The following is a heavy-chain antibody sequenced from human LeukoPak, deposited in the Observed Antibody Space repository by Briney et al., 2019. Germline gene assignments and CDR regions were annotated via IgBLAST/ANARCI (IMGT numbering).Heavy chain of an antibody. CDR1: VYTFTNYY. CDR2: INPNGGST. V-gene: IGHV1-46*01. CDR3: ARRAGSLAFDY. Sequence: ASVNVSCTASVYTFTNYYIHWVRQAPGQGREWMGIINPNGGSTSCAQKFHGRVTMTRDTSTSTVYMELSSLRSEDTSVYYCARRAGSLAFDYWGQGTLVTASA. J-gene: IGHJ4*02. D-gene: IGHD3-10*01.